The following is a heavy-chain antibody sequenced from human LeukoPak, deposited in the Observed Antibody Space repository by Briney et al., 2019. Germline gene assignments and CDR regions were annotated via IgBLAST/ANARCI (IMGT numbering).Heavy chain of an antibody. J-gene: IGHJ5*02. CDR3: AREWGYCSSTSCHDNWFDP. CDR1: GYTFTGYY. V-gene: IGHV1-2*06. CDR2: INPNSGGT. Sequence: WASVKVSCKASGYTFTGYYMHWVRQAPGQGLEWMGRINPNSGGTNYAQKFQGRVTMTRDTSISTAYMELSRLRSDDTAVYYCAREWGYCSSTSCHDNWFDPWGQGTLVTVSS. D-gene: IGHD2-2*01.